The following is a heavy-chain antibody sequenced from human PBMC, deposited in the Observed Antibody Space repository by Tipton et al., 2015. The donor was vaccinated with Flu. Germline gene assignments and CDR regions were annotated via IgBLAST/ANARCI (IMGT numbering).Heavy chain of an antibody. Sequence: CAASGFTFTNFALHWVRQAPGKGLEWVAILSFDGSEKYYADSVKGRFTISRDDSKNTLYLQMNSLRPEDTAVYYCAKVTGFCAGGSCFSDSYNFYFYAMDVWGQGTTVTVSS. V-gene: IGHV3-30*18. CDR3: AKVTGFCAGGSCFSDSYNFYFYAMDV. J-gene: IGHJ6*02. D-gene: IGHD2-15*01. CDR2: LSFDGSEK. CDR1: GFTFTNFA.